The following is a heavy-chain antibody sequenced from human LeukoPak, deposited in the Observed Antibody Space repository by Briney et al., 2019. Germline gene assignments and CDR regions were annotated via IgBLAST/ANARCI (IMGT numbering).Heavy chain of an antibody. D-gene: IGHD6-19*01. Sequence: PGGSLRLSCGASGFTFGTYWMHWVRQAPGKGLVWVSGINSDGGTTTYADSVKGRFTISRDNAKNSLYLQMNSLRAEDTAVYYCARDSGYSSGWYLFDYWGQGTLVTVSS. CDR1: GFTFGTYW. V-gene: IGHV3-74*01. CDR3: ARDSGYSSGWYLFDY. CDR2: INSDGGTT. J-gene: IGHJ4*02.